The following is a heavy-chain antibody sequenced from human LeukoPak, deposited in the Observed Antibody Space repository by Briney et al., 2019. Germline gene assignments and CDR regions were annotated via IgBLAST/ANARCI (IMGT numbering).Heavy chain of an antibody. Sequence: GGSLRLSCAASGFTFSSYGMSWVRQAPGKGLEWVSAISGSGGSTYYADSVKGRFAVSRDNSKNTLYLQMNSLRAEDTAVYYCAKERGYDSGGYFDYWGQGTLVTVSS. V-gene: IGHV3-23*01. CDR2: ISGSGGST. J-gene: IGHJ4*02. CDR1: GFTFSSYG. D-gene: IGHD5-12*01. CDR3: AKERGYDSGGYFDY.